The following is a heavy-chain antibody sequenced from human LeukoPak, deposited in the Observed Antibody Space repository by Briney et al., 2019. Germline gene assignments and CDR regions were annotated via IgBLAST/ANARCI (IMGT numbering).Heavy chain of an antibody. Sequence: SETLSLTCTVSGGSISSYYWSWIRQPPGKGLEWIGYIYYSGSTYYNPSLKSRVTISVDTSKNQFSLKLSSVTAADTAVYYCARDRRDYGDLDHLFDYWGQGTLVTVSS. CDR3: ARDRRDYGDLDHLFDY. CDR2: IYYSGST. D-gene: IGHD4-17*01. CDR1: GGSISSYY. J-gene: IGHJ4*02. V-gene: IGHV4-59*01.